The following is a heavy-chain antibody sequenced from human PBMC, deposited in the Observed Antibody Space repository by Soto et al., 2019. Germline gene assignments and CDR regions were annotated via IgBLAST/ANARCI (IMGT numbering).Heavy chain of an antibody. CDR3: AKVLAGTAAAGTDFDY. D-gene: IGHD6-13*01. Sequence: PGGSLRLSCAASGFTFSSYAISLFRQAPGKGLEWVSASSGSGGSTYYADSVKGRFTISRDNSKNTLYLQMNSLRAEDTAVYYCAKVLAGTAAAGTDFDYWGQGTLVTVSS. CDR2: SSGSGGST. CDR1: GFTFSSYA. J-gene: IGHJ4*02. V-gene: IGHV3-23*01.